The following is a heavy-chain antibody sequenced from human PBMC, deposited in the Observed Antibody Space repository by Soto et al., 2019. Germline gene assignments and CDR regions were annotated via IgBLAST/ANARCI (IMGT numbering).Heavy chain of an antibody. CDR1: GGSISSGGYS. CDR3: ARTPYYDSSGYFDY. J-gene: IGHJ4*02. V-gene: IGHV4-30-2*01. Sequence: PSETLSLTCAVSGGSISSGGYSWSWIRQPPGKGLEWIGYIYHSGSTYYSPSLKSRVTISVDRSKNQFSLKLSSVAAADTAVYYCARTPYYDSSGYFDYWGQGTLVTVSS. D-gene: IGHD3-22*01. CDR2: IYHSGST.